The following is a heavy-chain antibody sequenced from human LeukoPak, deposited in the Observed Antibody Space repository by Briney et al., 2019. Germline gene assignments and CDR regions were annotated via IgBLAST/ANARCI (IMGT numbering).Heavy chain of an antibody. V-gene: IGHV4-39*07. J-gene: IGHJ3*02. D-gene: IGHD3-3*01. Sequence: PSETLSLTCTVPGGSISSGDYYWGWIRQPPGKGLEWIVSIYHSGSTYYNPSLKSRVTISVDTSKNQFSLKLSSVTAADTAVYYCARRTIFGVADAFDIWGQGTMVTVSS. CDR1: GGSISSGDYY. CDR2: IYHSGST. CDR3: ARRTIFGVADAFDI.